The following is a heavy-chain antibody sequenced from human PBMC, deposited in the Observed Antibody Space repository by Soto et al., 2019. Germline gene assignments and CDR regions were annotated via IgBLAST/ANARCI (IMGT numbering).Heavy chain of an antibody. Sequence: QVHLVQSGAEVKKPGASVKVSCKASGYNFTQYTIHWVRQAPGQRLEWMGWITAGDGKTQYSKKFQTRVTIRSDVSATPVYMDLNSLRSEDTAVYYCARDLYSSSFFWFDAWGRGTLVIVSS. J-gene: IGHJ5*02. D-gene: IGHD2-2*01. CDR3: ARDLYSSSFFWFDA. CDR1: GYNFTQYT. CDR2: ITAGDGKT. V-gene: IGHV1-3*01.